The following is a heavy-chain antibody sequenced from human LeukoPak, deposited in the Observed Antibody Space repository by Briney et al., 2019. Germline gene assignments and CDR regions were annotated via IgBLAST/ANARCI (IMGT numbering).Heavy chain of an antibody. D-gene: IGHD5-24*01. CDR2: IYHSGST. Sequence: SETLSLTCTVSGGSISSGGYSWSWIRQPPGKGLEWIGYIYHSGSTYYNPSLKSRVTISVDRSKNQFSLKLSSVTAADTAVYYCARVVNGGWLPTALDIWGQGTMVTVSS. J-gene: IGHJ3*02. V-gene: IGHV4-30-2*01. CDR3: ARVVNGGWLPTALDI. CDR1: GGSISSGGYS.